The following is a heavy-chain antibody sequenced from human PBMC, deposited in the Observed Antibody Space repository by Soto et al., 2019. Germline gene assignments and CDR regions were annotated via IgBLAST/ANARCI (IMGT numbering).Heavy chain of an antibody. D-gene: IGHD1-26*01. CDR2: ISYDGSNT. V-gene: IGHV3-30*18. Sequence: GGSLRLSCVASGVTFSNYGMHWVSQAPGKGLEWVAIISYDGSNTYYADSVKGRFTISRDNSKNTLYLQMNSLRAEDTSVYYCAKEGGLSGSYYISSSYYFDYWGQGTLVTVSS. CDR1: GVTFSNYG. J-gene: IGHJ4*02. CDR3: AKEGGLSGSYYISSSYYFDY.